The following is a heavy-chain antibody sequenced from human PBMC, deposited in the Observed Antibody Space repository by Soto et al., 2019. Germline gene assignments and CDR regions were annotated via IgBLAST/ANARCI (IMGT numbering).Heavy chain of an antibody. J-gene: IGHJ6*02. V-gene: IGHV3-33*01. CDR2: IWYDGSNK. Sequence: QVQLVESGGGVVQPGRSLRLSCAASGFTFSSYGMHWVRQAPGKGLEWVAVIWYDGSNKYYADSVKGRFTISRDNSXXTXYXXMNSLRAEDTAVYYCARGFCSSTSCYRYYYYGMDVWGQGTTVTVSS. D-gene: IGHD2-2*01. CDR1: GFTFSSYG. CDR3: ARGFCSSTSCYRYYYYGMDV.